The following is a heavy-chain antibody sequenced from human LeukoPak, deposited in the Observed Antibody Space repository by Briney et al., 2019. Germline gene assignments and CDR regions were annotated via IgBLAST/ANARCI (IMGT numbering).Heavy chain of an antibody. CDR2: VYYNGNT. V-gene: IGHV4-39*01. D-gene: IGHD1-14*01. CDR1: GASISSSSYY. Sequence: LETLSLTCTVSGASISSSSYYWGYFRQPPGKGLEWIGSVYYNGNTYYNPSLKSRATISADTSKNQFSLKLTSVTAADTAVYYCARHRRAAIDYGGQGTLVAVSS. CDR3: ARHRRAAIDY. J-gene: IGHJ4*02.